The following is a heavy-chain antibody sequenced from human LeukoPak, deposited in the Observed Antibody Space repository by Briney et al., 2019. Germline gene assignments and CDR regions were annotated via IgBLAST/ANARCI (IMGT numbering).Heavy chain of an antibody. D-gene: IGHD1-26*01. CDR1: VDSITSGNYY. Sequence: SQTLSLTCTVSVDSITSGNYYWSWIRQPAGKGLEWIGRINTRETTNYNPSLKSRVTMSVDTSKNQFSLKLSSVTAADTAVYYCARVPRNRRRSGTSAYPDYWGQGTLVTVSS. J-gene: IGHJ4*02. CDR3: ARVPRNRRRSGTSAYPDY. CDR2: INTRETT. V-gene: IGHV4-61*02.